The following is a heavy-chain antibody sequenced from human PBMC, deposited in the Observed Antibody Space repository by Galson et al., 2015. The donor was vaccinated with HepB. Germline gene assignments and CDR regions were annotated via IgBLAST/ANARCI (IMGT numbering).Heavy chain of an antibody. CDR2: INSDGSST. CDR3: AREAGYSYGRIFDY. CDR1: GFTFSSYW. V-gene: IGHV3-74*01. Sequence: SLRLSCAASGFTFSSYWMHWVRQAPGKGLVWVSRINSDGSSTSYADSVRGRFTISRDNAKNTLYLQMNSLRAEDTAVYYCAREAGYSYGRIFDYWGQGTLVTVSS. D-gene: IGHD5-18*01. J-gene: IGHJ4*02.